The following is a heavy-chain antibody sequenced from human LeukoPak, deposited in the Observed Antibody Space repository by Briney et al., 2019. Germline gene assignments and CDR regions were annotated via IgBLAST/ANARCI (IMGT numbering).Heavy chain of an antibody. J-gene: IGHJ4*02. CDR1: GYTFTGYY. Sequence: ASVKVSCKASGYTFTGYYIHWVRQAPGQGLEWMGRINPNSGGANYAQKFQGRVTMTRDTSITTAYMELSRLRSDDTAVYYCAREYSYGFYFDYWGQGTLVTVFS. CDR3: AREYSYGFYFDY. V-gene: IGHV1-2*06. CDR2: INPNSGGA. D-gene: IGHD5-18*01.